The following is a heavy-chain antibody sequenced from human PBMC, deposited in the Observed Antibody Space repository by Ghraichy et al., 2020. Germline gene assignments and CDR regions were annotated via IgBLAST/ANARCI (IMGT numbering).Heavy chain of an antibody. D-gene: IGHD6-13*01. V-gene: IGHV1-69*13. CDR1: RAHVRTPA. CDR2: IIPIFGTT. CDR3: ASDRTYSNHDPVVDY. Sequence: SVKVSCKTGRAHVRTPATRWERVGRRQGEEKKGGIIPIFGTTNYAQKFQGRVTITADESTSTAYMELSSLRSEDTAVYYCASDRTYSNHDPVVDYWGQ. J-gene: IGHJ4*02.